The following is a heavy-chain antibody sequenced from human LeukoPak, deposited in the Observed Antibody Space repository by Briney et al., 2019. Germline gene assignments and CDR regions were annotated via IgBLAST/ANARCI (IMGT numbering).Heavy chain of an antibody. CDR2: IYSGGSI. V-gene: IGHV3-66*01. CDR1: GFTVSSNY. CDR3: ARGFVYTGLDY. Sequence: GGSLRLSCAASGFTVSSNYMSWVRQAPGKGLEWVSVIYSGGSIYYTDSVRGRFTISRDNSKNTLYLQMNSLRAEDTAVYYCARGFVYTGLDYWGQGTLVTVSS. J-gene: IGHJ4*02. D-gene: IGHD5/OR15-5a*01.